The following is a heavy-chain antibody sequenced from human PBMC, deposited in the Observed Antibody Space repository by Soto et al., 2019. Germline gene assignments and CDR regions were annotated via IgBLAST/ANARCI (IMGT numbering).Heavy chain of an antibody. V-gene: IGHV3-23*01. Sequence: GPLRISCAASGFTFSSYAMGWVRQGPGKGLEWVAVVSIGGSTHYADSVRGRFTISRDNSKNTLSLQMNSLTAEDTAVYFCAKRRGAGGHFDYWGQGALVTVYS. CDR1: GFTFSSYA. D-gene: IGHD2-15*01. J-gene: IGHJ4*02. CDR3: AKRRGAGGHFDY. CDR2: VSIGGST.